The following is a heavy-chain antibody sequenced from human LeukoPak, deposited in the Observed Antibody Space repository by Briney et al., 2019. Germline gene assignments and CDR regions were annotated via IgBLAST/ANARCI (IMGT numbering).Heavy chain of an antibody. J-gene: IGHJ5*02. V-gene: IGHV4-59*01. D-gene: IGHD3-22*01. CDR3: ARHQTPHFYDSHFGP. Sequence: SETLSLTCTVSGGSISPWYWSWIRQPPGKRLEWIGYAFHTVSINHNPSLKSRLTMSVDTSKNQVSLKLTSVTAADTAVYYCARHQTPHFYDSHFGPWGQGTPVTVSS. CDR2: AFHTVSI. CDR1: GGSISPWY.